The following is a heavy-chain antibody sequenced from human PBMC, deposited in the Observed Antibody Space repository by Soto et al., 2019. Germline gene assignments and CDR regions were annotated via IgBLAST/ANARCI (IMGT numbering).Heavy chain of an antibody. Sequence: HPGGALSLSCASSGFTFSSYGMRWVRQAPGKGLEWVAVIWYDGSNKYYADSVQGRFTISRDHSKNTQCLQMNSLRAEDTVVYYCASRIVATIQGAFDIWGQGTMVTVSS. CDR3: ASRIVATIQGAFDI. CDR1: GFTFSSYG. V-gene: IGHV3-33*01. D-gene: IGHD5-12*01. CDR2: IWYDGSNK. J-gene: IGHJ3*02.